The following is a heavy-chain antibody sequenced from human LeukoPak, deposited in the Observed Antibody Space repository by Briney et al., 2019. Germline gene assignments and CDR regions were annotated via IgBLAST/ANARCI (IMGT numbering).Heavy chain of an antibody. CDR1: GFTFSSYG. CDR2: ISGSGGST. V-gene: IGHV3-23*01. D-gene: IGHD5-24*01. CDR3: AKDDRWLQFCC. J-gene: IGHJ4*02. Sequence: TGGSLRLSYAASGFTFSSYGMSWVRQAPGKGLEWVSAISGSGGSTYYADSVKGRFTISRDNSKNTLYLQMNSLSAEDTAVYYCAKDDRWLQFCCWGQGTLVTVSA.